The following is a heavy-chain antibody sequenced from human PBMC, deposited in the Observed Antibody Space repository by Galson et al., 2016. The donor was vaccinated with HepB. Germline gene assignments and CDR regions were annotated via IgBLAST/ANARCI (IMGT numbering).Heavy chain of an antibody. CDR2: IYPGDSDT. V-gene: IGHV5-51*01. Sequence: QSGAEVKQPGESLKISCKTSGYNFNIYWIAWVRQMPGTGPEWMGIIYPGDSDTGYSPSFQGQVTISADKSISTAYLPWGGLKDPDTAMFYCARVFWPPHRDRYYYGMDVWGQGTTVTVSS. CDR1: GYNFNIYW. CDR3: ARVFWPPHRDRYYYGMDV. J-gene: IGHJ6*02. D-gene: IGHD3-3*01.